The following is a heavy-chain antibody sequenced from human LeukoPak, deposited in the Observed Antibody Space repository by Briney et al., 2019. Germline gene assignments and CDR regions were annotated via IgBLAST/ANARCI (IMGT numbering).Heavy chain of an antibody. D-gene: IGHD5-12*01. V-gene: IGHV3-23*01. Sequence: QPGGSLRLSCAASGFTFSSYAMSWVRQAPGKGLEWVSAISGSGGSTYYADSVKGRFTISRDNTKNTPYLQMNSLRAEDTAVYYCARAGYDFFDYWGQGTLVTVSS. J-gene: IGHJ4*02. CDR3: ARAGYDFFDY. CDR1: GFTFSSYA. CDR2: ISGSGGST.